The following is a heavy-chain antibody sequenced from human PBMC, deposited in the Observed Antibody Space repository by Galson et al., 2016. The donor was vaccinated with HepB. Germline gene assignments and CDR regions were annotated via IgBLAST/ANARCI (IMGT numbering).Heavy chain of an antibody. D-gene: IGHD3-10*01. CDR2: ISYDGSNK. CDR1: GFTFSNYV. Sequence: SLRLSCAASGFTFSNYVLHWIRQAPGKGLEWMALISYDGSNKYYADSVKGRFSISRDNSKNTLYLQMNSLRPDDTAVYYCARDPDYYASGGHDYWGQGTLVTVSS. CDR3: ARDPDYYASGGHDY. J-gene: IGHJ4*02. V-gene: IGHV3-30-3*01.